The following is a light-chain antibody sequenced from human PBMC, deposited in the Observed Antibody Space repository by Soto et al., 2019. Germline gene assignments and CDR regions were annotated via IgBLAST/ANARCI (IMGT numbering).Light chain of an antibody. Sequence: EIGLTQSPGTLSLSPGERATLSCRASQSVNNRYLAWYQQRPGQTPRLLIYRASNRATGIPDRFSGGGSETDFTRTISSLESEDVAVYFCQQYCTSPYTFGQGTKLEI. V-gene: IGKV3-20*01. CDR2: RAS. CDR1: QSVNNRY. CDR3: QQYCTSPYT. J-gene: IGKJ2*01.